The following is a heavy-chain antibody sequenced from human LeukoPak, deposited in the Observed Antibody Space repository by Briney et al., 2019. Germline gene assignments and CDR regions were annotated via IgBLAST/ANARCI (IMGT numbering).Heavy chain of an antibody. CDR2: IYTSGST. J-gene: IGHJ4*02. D-gene: IGHD2-15*01. CDR3: ARGDCSGGSCSTYYFDY. V-gene: IGHV4-4*07. CDR1: GGSISSYY. Sequence: SETLSLTCTVSGGSISSYYWSWIRQPAGKGPEWIGRIYTSGSTNYNPSLKSRVTMSVDTSKNQFSLKLSSVTAADTAVYYCARGDCSGGSCSTYYFDYWGQGTLVTVSS.